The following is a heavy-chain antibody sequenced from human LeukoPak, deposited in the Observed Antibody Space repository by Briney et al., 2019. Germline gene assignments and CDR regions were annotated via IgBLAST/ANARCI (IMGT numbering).Heavy chain of an antibody. V-gene: IGHV3-7*01. CDR3: ARSNPNRNALDL. CDR1: GFSLNSYL. J-gene: IGHJ3*01. D-gene: IGHD1-14*01. Sequence: GSLRVSCAAPGFSLNSYLMSWVRQAPGGGLEWVANINKGESEENYLDSVKGRFTGSRDNAKSSLYLQMNSLRGEDAAVYYCARSNPNRNALDLWGQGKMVTISS. CDR2: INKGESEE.